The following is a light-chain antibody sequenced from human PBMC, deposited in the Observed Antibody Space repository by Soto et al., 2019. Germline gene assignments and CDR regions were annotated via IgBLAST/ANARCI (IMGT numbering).Light chain of an antibody. V-gene: IGKV1-5*01. CDR3: QQLFDSPIT. Sequence: DIQMTQSPSTLSASVVDRVTITCLASQSISSGLAWYQQKPGKAPKLLIYDASTLESGVPSRFSATVSGTEFSLTITSLQPEDFATYYCQQLFDSPITFGQGTRLENK. CDR1: QSISSG. J-gene: IGKJ5*01. CDR2: DAS.